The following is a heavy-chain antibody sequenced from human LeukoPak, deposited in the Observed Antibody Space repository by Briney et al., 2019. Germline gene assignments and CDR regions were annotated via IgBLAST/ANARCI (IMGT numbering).Heavy chain of an antibody. Sequence: ASVKVSCKASGYTFTSYGISWVRQAPGQGLEWMGWISAYNGNTNYAQKLQGRVTMTTDTSTSTAYMEMRSLRSDDTAVYYCARGGFGGRIRTSLYYFDYWGQGTLVTVSS. CDR1: GYTFTSYG. D-gene: IGHD1-26*01. J-gene: IGHJ4*02. CDR2: ISAYNGNT. V-gene: IGHV1-18*01. CDR3: ARGGFGGRIRTSLYYFDY.